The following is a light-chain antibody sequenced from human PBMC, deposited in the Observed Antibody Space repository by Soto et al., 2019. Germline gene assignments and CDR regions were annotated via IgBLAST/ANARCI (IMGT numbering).Light chain of an antibody. CDR3: LQDHTNPRT. CDR1: QGIRND. V-gene: IGKV1-6*01. CDR2: AAS. J-gene: IGKJ1*01. Sequence: AIQMTQSPSSLPASVGDRVTITCRASQGIRNDLGWYQQKPGKAPNLLIYAASSLRGGVPSRFSGNGSDTDFTLTIRSLRPEDFATYNCLQDHTNPRTFGQGTKVDIK.